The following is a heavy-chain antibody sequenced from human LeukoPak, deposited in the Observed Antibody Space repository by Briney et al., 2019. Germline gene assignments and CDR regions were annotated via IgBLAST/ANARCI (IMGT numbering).Heavy chain of an antibody. Sequence: PGGSLRLSCAASGFTFSSYSMNWVRQAPGKGLEWVSYISSSSSTKYYADSVKGRFTISRDNAKNSLYLQMNSLRAEDTAVYYCASTVTTYWYFDLWGRSTLVTVSS. V-gene: IGHV3-48*01. CDR3: ASTVTTYWYFDL. CDR1: GFTFSSYS. J-gene: IGHJ2*01. CDR2: ISSSSSTK. D-gene: IGHD4-17*01.